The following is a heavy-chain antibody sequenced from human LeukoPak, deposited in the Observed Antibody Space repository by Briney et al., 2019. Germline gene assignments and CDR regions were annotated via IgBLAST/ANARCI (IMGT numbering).Heavy chain of an antibody. CDR2: IWYDGSNK. J-gene: IGHJ4*02. Sequence: GGSPRLSCAASGFTFSSYGMHWVRQAPGKGLEWVAVIWYDGSNKYYADSVKGRFTISRDNSKNTLYLQMNSLRAEDTAVYYCARGGSEDYFDYWGQGTLVTVSS. D-gene: IGHD3-16*01. CDR1: GFTFSSYG. V-gene: IGHV3-33*01. CDR3: ARGGSEDYFDY.